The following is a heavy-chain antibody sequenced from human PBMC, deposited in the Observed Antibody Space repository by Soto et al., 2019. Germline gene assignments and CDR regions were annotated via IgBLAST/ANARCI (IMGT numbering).Heavy chain of an antibody. Sequence: GGSLRLSCAASGFTFSSYWMHWVRQAPGKGLEWVAVISYDGSNKYYADSVKGRFTISRDNSKNTLYLQMNSLRAEDTAVYYCARDLLDDSSDYGSYWGQGTLVTVSS. CDR3: ARDLLDDSSDYGSY. CDR2: ISYDGSNK. V-gene: IGHV3-30-3*01. CDR1: GFTFSSYW. J-gene: IGHJ4*02. D-gene: IGHD3-22*01.